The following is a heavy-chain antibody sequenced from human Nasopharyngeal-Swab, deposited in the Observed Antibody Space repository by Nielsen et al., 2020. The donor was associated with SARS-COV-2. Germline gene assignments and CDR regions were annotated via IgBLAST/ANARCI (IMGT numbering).Heavy chain of an antibody. J-gene: IGHJ4*02. D-gene: IGHD3-22*01. V-gene: IGHV6-1*01. Sequence: SQTLSLTCAISGDSVSSNSAAWNWIRQSPSRGLEWLGRTYYRSKWYNDYAVSVKSRITINPDTYKNQFSLQLNSVTPEDTAVYYCAKAGYYYDSSGYCIDYWGQGTLVTVSS. CDR1: GDSVSSNSAA. CDR3: AKAGYYYDSSGYCIDY. CDR2: TYYRSKWYN.